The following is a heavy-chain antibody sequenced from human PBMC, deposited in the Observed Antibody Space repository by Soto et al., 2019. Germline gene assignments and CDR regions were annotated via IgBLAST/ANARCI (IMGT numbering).Heavy chain of an antibody. D-gene: IGHD6-6*01. V-gene: IGHV3-15*07. J-gene: IGHJ5*02. CDR2: IQSKTDGGRT. CDR3: TTAQLAGADDNS. CDR1: GFAFSGAW. Sequence: EVQLVESGGGLEKPGGSLRLSCAASGFAFSGAWMNWVRQAPGKGLEWVGRIQSKTDGGRTDYAAPVKGRFIMSRDDSENMLYLQMTSLKTEDTAVYYCTTAQLAGADDNSWGQGALVIVSS.